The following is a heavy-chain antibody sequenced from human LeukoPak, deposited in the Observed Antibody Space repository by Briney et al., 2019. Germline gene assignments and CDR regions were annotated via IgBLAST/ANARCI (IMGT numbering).Heavy chain of an antibody. J-gene: IGHJ6*03. CDR1: GFTFSTYS. V-gene: IGHV3-21*01. CDR2: ISSSSSSYI. Sequence: GGSLRLSCAASGFTFSTYSMNWVRQAPGKGLEWVSSISSSSSSYIYYADSVKGRFTISKDNAKNSLYLQMNSLRAEDTAVYYCARDPYYSSPMDVWGKGTTVTVSS. D-gene: IGHD6-13*01. CDR3: ARDPYYSSPMDV.